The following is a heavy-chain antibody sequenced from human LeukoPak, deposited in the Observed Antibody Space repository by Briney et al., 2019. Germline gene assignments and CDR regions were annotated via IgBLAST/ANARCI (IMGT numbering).Heavy chain of an antibody. D-gene: IGHD4-17*01. V-gene: IGHV3-33*08. CDR3: ARSEPYGDYVLK. CDR2: IWYDGSNE. CDR1: GFTFSSYS. Sequence: GGSLRLSCAASGFTFSSYSMHWVRQAPGKGLEWVAVIWYDGSNEYYADSVKGRFTISRDNSKNTLYLQMNSLRAEDTAVYYCARSEPYGDYVLKWGQGTLVTVSS. J-gene: IGHJ4*02.